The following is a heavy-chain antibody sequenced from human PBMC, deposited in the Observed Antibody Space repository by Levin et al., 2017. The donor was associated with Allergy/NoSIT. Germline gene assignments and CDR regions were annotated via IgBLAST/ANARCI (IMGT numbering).Heavy chain of an antibody. V-gene: IGHV3-48*03. D-gene: IGHD4-17*01. CDR2: INISESTI. Sequence: GGSLRLSCTASGFTFSSYEMNWVRQAPGKGLEWVSYINISESTIYYTDSVKGRFTISRDNARNSLYLQMNSLRVEDTAVYYCARATVGFDYWGQGTLVTVSS. CDR3: ARATVGFDY. J-gene: IGHJ4*02. CDR1: GFTFSSYE.